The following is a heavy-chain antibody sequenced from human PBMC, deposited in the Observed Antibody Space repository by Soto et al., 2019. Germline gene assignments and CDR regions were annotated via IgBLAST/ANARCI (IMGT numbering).Heavy chain of an antibody. Sequence: QVQLQESGPGLVKPSETLSLTCTVSGGSVSSGSYYWSWIRQPPGMGLEGIGYVYYSGSTNYNPSLKSRVTISVDTSKNQFSLKLTSVTAADTAVYYCARGSSSWPYFFDYWGQGTLVTVSS. CDR1: GGSVSSGSYY. D-gene: IGHD6-13*01. V-gene: IGHV4-61*01. CDR2: VYYSGST. CDR3: ARGSSSWPYFFDY. J-gene: IGHJ4*02.